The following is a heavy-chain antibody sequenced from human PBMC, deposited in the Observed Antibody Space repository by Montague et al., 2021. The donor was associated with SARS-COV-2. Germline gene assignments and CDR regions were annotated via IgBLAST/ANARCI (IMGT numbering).Heavy chain of an antibody. CDR1: KFSFSSYA. V-gene: IGHV3-30*04. CDR3: ARPSYYDILTGNGGLEY. Sequence: SLRLSCAASKFSFSSYALHWVRQAPGKGLEWVAVISYVGSNQYYADSVKGRLTISRDNSKNTLYLQMSSLRAEDTAVYYCARPSYYDILTGNGGLEYWGQGTLVTVSS. D-gene: IGHD3-9*01. J-gene: IGHJ4*02. CDR2: ISYVGSNQ.